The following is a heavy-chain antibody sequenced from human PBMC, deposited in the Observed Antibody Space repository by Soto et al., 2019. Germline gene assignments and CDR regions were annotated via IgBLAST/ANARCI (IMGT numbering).Heavy chain of an antibody. Sequence: PGESLKISCKGSGYSFTSYWIGWVRQMPGKGLEWMGIIYPGDSDTGYSPSFQGQVTISADKSISTAYLQWSSLKASDTAMYYCASGERCGWAPCSTFDYWGQGTLVPVYS. J-gene: IGHJ4*02. V-gene: IGHV5-51*01. CDR3: ASGERCGWAPCSTFDY. D-gene: IGHD6-19*01. CDR1: GYSFTSYW. CDR2: IYPGDSDT.